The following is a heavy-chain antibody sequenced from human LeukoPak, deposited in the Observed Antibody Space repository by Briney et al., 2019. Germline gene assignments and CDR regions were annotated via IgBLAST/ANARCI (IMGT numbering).Heavy chain of an antibody. CDR1: GGSISSGSYY. Sequence: SETLSLTCTVSGGSISSGSYYWSWIRQPAGKGLEWIGRIYTSGSTNYNPSLKSRVTISVDTSKNQSSLKLSSVTAADTAAYYCASTGSLYSSGWRVLDYWGQGTLVTVSS. CDR3: ASTGSLYSSGWRVLDY. CDR2: IYTSGST. V-gene: IGHV4-61*02. D-gene: IGHD6-19*01. J-gene: IGHJ4*02.